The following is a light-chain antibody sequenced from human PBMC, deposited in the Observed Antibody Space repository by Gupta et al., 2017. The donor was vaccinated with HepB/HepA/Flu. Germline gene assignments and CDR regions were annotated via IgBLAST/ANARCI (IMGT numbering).Light chain of an antibody. CDR1: SSDVGCYNY. J-gene: IGLJ2*01. CDR3: YSYAGSDIWV. V-gene: IGLV2-11*01. CDR2: DFS. Sequence: ALTPPRASSASPHPSVTISCTGTSSDVGCYNYVSWYQQHPGKAPKLMIYDFSKRPSGMSGRFSDSKSGNTASLTISGLQPEDEAEYYCYSYAGSDIWVFGVGTKLTVL.